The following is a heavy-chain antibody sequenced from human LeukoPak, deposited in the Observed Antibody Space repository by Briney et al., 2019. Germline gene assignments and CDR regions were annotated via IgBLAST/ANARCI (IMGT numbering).Heavy chain of an antibody. D-gene: IGHD3-10*01. CDR3: AKRGAGYYFDY. CDR1: GFTFSSYA. Sequence: GGSLRLSCAASGFTFSSYAMSWVRQAPGKGMEWVSSITDSGGGTFYADSVKGRFTISRDNSKNTLFLQLNSLRAEDTAVYYCAKRGAGYYFDYWGQGTLVTVSS. CDR2: ITDSGGGT. V-gene: IGHV3-23*01. J-gene: IGHJ4*02.